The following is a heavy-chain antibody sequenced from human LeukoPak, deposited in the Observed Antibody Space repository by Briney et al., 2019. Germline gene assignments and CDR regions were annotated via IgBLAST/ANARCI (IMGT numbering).Heavy chain of an antibody. D-gene: IGHD1-26*01. V-gene: IGHV4-4*07. Sequence: SETLSLTCTVSGGSISSYHWSWIRQPTGKGLEWIGHIYSSGSTNYNPSLKSRVTMSVDTSKNQFSLKLSSVTAADTAVYYCARDARSGSLGYWGQGTLVTVSS. J-gene: IGHJ4*02. CDR2: IYSSGST. CDR1: GGSISSYH. CDR3: ARDARSGSLGY.